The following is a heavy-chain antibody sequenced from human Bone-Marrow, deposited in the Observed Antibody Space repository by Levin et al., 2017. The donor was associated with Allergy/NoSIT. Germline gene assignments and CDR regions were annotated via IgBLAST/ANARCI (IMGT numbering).Heavy chain of an antibody. D-gene: IGHD5-24*01. CDR1: GFAFTNFA. V-gene: IGHV3-23*01. Sequence: GESLKISCSASGFAFTNFAMSWVRQSPGKGLEWVSGISGSGDSEYYADSVQGRVTISRDNSKNMLYLEVNSLRVDDTAIYYCAKDRSRKWEMADFDSWGQGTLVTVSS. J-gene: IGHJ5*02. CDR3: AKDRSRKWEMADFDS. CDR2: ISGSGDSE.